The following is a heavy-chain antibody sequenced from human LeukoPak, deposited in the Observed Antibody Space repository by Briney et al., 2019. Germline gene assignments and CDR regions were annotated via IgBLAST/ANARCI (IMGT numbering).Heavy chain of an antibody. D-gene: IGHD3-22*01. CDR3: ARPRIESGGYFYGH. V-gene: IGHV1-2*02. Sequence: GASVKVSCKASGYTFTGYYMHWVRQAPGQGLEWMGWINPTNGGTNYAQKFQGRVTMTTDTSTNTAYMELSWLTADDTAVYYCARPRIESGGYFYGHWGQGTLVTVSS. J-gene: IGHJ4*02. CDR2: INPTNGGT. CDR1: GYTFTGYY.